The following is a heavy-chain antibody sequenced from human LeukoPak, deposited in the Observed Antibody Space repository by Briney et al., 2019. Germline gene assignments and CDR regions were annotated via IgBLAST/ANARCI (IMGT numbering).Heavy chain of an antibody. J-gene: IGHJ4*02. Sequence: PGGSLRLSCAVSGFTLSSYAMSWVRQPPGKGLEWVSSIRGSGGSTYYADSVKGRFTISRDNSKNTLSLQMTSLRAEDTAVYYCAKDWYLEWDPLDYWGQGTLVTVSS. D-gene: IGHD1-26*01. CDR2: IRGSGGST. V-gene: IGHV3-23*01. CDR3: AKDWYLEWDPLDY. CDR1: GFTLSSYA.